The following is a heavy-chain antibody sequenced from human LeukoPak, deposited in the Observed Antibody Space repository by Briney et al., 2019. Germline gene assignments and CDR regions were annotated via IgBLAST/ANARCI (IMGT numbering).Heavy chain of an antibody. Sequence: PGGSLRLSCAASGFTLSNHWMTWVRQVPGRGPEWVANVNRDGSETYYLDSVKGRFTISKDNAKNSLYLQMNSLRAEDTALYHCVSYNGMYWGRGTLVTVFS. J-gene: IGHJ4*01. D-gene: IGHD2-8*01. CDR3: VSYNGMY. CDR1: GFTLSNHW. V-gene: IGHV3-7*01. CDR2: VNRDGSET.